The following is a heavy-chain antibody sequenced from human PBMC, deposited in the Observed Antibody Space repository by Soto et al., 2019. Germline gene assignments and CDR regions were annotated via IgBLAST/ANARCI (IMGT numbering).Heavy chain of an antibody. J-gene: IGHJ5*02. Sequence: SETLSLTCTVSGGSISSSSYYWGWIRQPPGKGLEWIGSIYYSGSTYYNPSLKSRVTISVDTSKNQFSLKLSSVTAADTAVYYCARHGVVPAAIYWFDPWGQGTLVT. CDR1: GGSISSSSYY. CDR2: IYYSGST. CDR3: ARHGVVPAAIYWFDP. D-gene: IGHD2-2*01. V-gene: IGHV4-39*01.